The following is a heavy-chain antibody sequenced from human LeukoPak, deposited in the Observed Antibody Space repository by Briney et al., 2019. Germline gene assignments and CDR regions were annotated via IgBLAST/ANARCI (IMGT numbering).Heavy chain of an antibody. D-gene: IGHD3-10*01. CDR1: GGSISSLY. J-gene: IGHJ5*02. Sequence: SETLSLTCSVSGGSISSLYWSWIRQPPGKGLEWMGYIHYSGSTNYNPSLKSRVTISVDTSKKQLSLMLRSVTAADTAVYYCARDIYGSGHGWFDTWGQGRLVTVSS. V-gene: IGHV4-59*01. CDR2: IHYSGST. CDR3: ARDIYGSGHGWFDT.